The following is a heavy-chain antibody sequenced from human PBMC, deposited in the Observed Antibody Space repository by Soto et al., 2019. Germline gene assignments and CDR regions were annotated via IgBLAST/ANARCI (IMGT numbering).Heavy chain of an antibody. CDR2: INHSGST. D-gene: IGHD6-25*01. CDR1: GGSFSGYY. CDR3: ARGGGARQQRQQKSYYYYYGMDV. J-gene: IGHJ6*02. V-gene: IGHV4-34*01. Sequence: SETLSLTCAVYGGSFSGYYWSWIRQPPGKGLEWIGEINHSGSTNYNPSLKSRVTISVDTSKNQFSLKLSSVTAADTAVYYCARGGGARQQRQQKSYYYYYGMDVWGQGTTVTVSS.